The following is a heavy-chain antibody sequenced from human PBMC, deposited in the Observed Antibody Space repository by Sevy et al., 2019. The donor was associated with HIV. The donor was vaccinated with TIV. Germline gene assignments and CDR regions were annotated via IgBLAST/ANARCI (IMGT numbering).Heavy chain of an antibody. CDR1: GYTFTGYY. J-gene: IGHJ6*02. CDR3: AASSWYVSGMDV. V-gene: IGHV1-2*02. D-gene: IGHD6-13*01. Sequence: ASVKVSCKASGYTFTGYYMHWVRQAPGQGLEWMGWINPNSGGTNYAQKFQGRVTMTRDTSISTAYMELSRLRSDDTAVYYYAASSWYVSGMDVWGQGTTVTVSS. CDR2: INPNSGGT.